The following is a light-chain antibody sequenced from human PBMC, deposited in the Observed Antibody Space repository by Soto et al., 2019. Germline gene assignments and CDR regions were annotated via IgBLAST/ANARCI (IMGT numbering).Light chain of an antibody. CDR2: DVS. J-gene: IGLJ2*01. CDR3: CSYAGTYTPL. Sequence: QSALTQPRSVSGSPGQSVTISCTGTSSDVGGYNYVSWYQHNPGKAPKLMIFDVSARPSGVPDRFSGSKSANTASLTISGLQAEGEADYYCCSYAGTYTPLFGGGTKLTVL. CDR1: SSDVGGYNY. V-gene: IGLV2-11*01.